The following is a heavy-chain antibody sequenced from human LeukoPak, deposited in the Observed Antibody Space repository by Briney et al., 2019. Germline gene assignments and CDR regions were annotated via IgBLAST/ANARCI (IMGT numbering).Heavy chain of an antibody. CDR1: GVTFRCFE. V-gene: IGHV3-48*03. Sequence: GGSPRHSCAASGVTFRCFEMNLVRQGPGKGLEWASYISSSGSTIYYADSVKGRFTISRDNAKNSLYLQMNSLRAEDTAVYYCAKFDVLPYFDSWGQGTLVTVSS. D-gene: IGHD3-9*01. J-gene: IGHJ4*02. CDR2: ISSSGSTI. CDR3: AKFDVLPYFDS.